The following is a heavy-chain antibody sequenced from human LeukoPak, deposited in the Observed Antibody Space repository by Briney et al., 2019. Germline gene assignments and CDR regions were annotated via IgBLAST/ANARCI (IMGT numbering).Heavy chain of an antibody. D-gene: IGHD3-22*01. V-gene: IGHV1-2*04. CDR2: INPNSGGT. Sequence: VASVKVSCKASGYTFTGYYMHWVRQAPGQGLEWMGWINPNSGGTNYAQKFQGWVTMTRDTSISTAYMELSRLRSDDTAVYYCARERGDYYDSSGYYPFLGMDVWGQGTTVTVSS. CDR1: GYTFTGYY. J-gene: IGHJ6*02. CDR3: ARERGDYYDSSGYYPFLGMDV.